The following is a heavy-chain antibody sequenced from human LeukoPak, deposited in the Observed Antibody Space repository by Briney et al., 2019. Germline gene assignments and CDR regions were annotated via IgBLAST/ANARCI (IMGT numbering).Heavy chain of an antibody. D-gene: IGHD1-26*01. J-gene: IGHJ3*02. CDR3: AKDGIGGAFDI. CDR1: GFTFSSYG. CDR2: ISYDGSNK. V-gene: IGHV3-30*18. Sequence: GGSLRLSCAVSGFTFSSYGMHWVRQAPGKGLGWVAVISYDGSNKYYADSVKGRFTSSRANSKNTLYLQMNSLRAEDTAVYYCAKDGIGGAFDIWGQGTMVTVSS.